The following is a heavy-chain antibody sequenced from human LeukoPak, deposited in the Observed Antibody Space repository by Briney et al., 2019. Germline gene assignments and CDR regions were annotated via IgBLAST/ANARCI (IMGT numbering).Heavy chain of an antibody. CDR2: IYTSGST. D-gene: IGHD4-17*01. J-gene: IGHJ5*02. V-gene: IGHV4-4*07. Sequence: SETLSLTCTVSGGSISSYYWSCIRDPAGKGLEWIGRIYTSGSTNYNPSLKSRVPMSVDTSKNQFSLKLSSGTAADTAVYYCAREDGESFDPRGQGTLVTVSS. CDR3: AREDGESFDP. CDR1: GGSISSYY.